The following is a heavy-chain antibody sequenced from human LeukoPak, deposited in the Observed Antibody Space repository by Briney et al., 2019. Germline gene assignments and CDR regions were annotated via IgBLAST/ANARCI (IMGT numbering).Heavy chain of an antibody. CDR1: GFTFSTYC. CDR3: VRDFRSADY. CDR2: ICPDGTVT. Sequence: GGSLRLSCAASGFTFSTYCMHWVRQAPGKGPMWVSRICPDGTVTNYADSVKARFIISRDNARDTVYLQMNSLRVEDTAVYYCVRDFRSADYWGQGTLVTVSS. J-gene: IGHJ4*02. V-gene: IGHV3-74*01.